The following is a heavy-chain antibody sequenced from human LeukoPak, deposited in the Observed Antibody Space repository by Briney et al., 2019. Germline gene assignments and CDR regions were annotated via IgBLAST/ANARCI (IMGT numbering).Heavy chain of an antibody. V-gene: IGHV4-59*08. J-gene: IGHJ4*02. CDR3: ATGYYGDFDY. CDR2: IYYTGST. CDR1: GGSISSYY. D-gene: IGHD4-17*01. Sequence: SETLSLTCAVSGGSISSYYWSWIRQPPGKGLEWIGNIYYTGSTNYNPSLNSRVTISVDTSKNQFSLKLNSVTAADTAIYYCATGYYGDFDYWGQGTLVTVSS.